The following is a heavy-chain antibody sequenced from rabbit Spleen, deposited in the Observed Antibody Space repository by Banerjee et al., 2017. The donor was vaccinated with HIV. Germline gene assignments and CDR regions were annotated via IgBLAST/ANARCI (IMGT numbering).Heavy chain of an antibody. Sequence: QEQLVESGGGLVQPGGSLKLSCKASGFDFSSYGVSWVRQAPGKGLEWIGYIDLLFGSTYYASWVNGRFTISSQNAQKTLYLQLNSLTVADTATYFCVRGASSSGYYNLWGPGTLVTVS. CDR2: IDLLFGST. CDR1: GFDFSSYG. D-gene: IGHD1-1*01. J-gene: IGHJ4*01. CDR3: VRGASSSGYYNL. V-gene: IGHV1S47*01.